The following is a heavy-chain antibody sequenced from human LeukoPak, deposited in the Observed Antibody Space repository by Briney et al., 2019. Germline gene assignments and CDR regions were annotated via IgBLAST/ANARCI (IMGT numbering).Heavy chain of an antibody. D-gene: IGHD2-21*01. J-gene: IGHJ4*02. CDR3: AREVGGGEGYFDY. V-gene: IGHV3-43*01. CDR2: INKRGDTV. CDR1: GFVFEDYS. Sequence: GGSLRLSCAASGFVFEDYSMHWVRQIPGKGLDWVSLINKRGDTVYYADSMQGRVTISRDNSKNTLYLQMNSLRAEDTAVYYCAREVGGGEGYFDYWGQGTLVTVSS.